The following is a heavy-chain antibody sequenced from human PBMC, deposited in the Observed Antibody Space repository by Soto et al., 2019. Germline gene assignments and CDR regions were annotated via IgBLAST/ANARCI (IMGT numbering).Heavy chain of an antibody. J-gene: IGHJ4*02. D-gene: IGHD3-10*01. Sequence: PGGSLRLSCAASGFTFSSYAMSWVRQAPGKGLEWVSAISGSGGSTYYADSVKGRFTISRDNSKNTLYLQMNSLRAEDTAVYYCAKHTGYYGSGSYYYWGQGTLVTVSS. CDR1: GFTFSSYA. CDR2: ISGSGGST. CDR3: AKHTGYYGSGSYYY. V-gene: IGHV3-23*01.